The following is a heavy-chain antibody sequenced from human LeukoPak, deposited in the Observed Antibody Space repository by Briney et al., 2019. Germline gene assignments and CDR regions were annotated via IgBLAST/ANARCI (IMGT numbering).Heavy chain of an antibody. CDR1: GGTFSSYS. CDR3: ARSKALRLDDIYY. V-gene: IGHV1-69*13. J-gene: IGHJ4*02. CDR2: IIPIFGTA. Sequence: ASVKVSFKASGGTFSSYSISWVRQAPGQGLEWMGGIIPIFGTANYAQKFQGRVTITADESTSTAYMGLSSLRSEDTAVYYCARSKALRLDDIYYWGQGTLVTVSS. D-gene: IGHD3-9*01.